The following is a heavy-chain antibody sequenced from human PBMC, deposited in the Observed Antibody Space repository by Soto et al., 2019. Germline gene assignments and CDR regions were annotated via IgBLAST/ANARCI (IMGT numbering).Heavy chain of an antibody. Sequence: GGSLRLSCAASGFTFSSYWMHWVRQAPGKGLVWVSRINSDGSSTSYADSVKGRFTISRDNAKNTLYLQMNSLRAEDTAVYYCATKGGPYGGNSPLDYWGQGTLVTVSS. D-gene: IGHD2-21*02. J-gene: IGHJ4*02. CDR3: ATKGGPYGGNSPLDY. V-gene: IGHV3-74*01. CDR2: INSDGSST. CDR1: GFTFSSYW.